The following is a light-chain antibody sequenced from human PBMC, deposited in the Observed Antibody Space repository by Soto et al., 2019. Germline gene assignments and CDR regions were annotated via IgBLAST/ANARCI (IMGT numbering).Light chain of an antibody. J-gene: IGKJ1*01. Sequence: EVVLTQSPGTLSLSPGERATLSCRASESVSSSFLTWYQQKPGQAPRLLIHRTSNRVTGIPDRFSGSGSGTDFTLTISRLEPEDFAVYFCQHYGNSLWTFGQGTKVEIK. CDR2: RTS. CDR3: QHYGNSLWT. V-gene: IGKV3-20*01. CDR1: ESVSSSF.